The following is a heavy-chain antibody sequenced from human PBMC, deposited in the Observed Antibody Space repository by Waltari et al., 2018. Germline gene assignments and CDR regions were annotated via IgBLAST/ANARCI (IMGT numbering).Heavy chain of an antibody. CDR1: GFTFDDYS. CDR3: AKGHISNDFWSGSLDF. J-gene: IGHJ4*02. V-gene: IGHV3-9*03. D-gene: IGHD3-3*01. CDR2: IVGNSGSI. Sequence: EVQVVESGGGLVQPGRSLRLSCAASGFTFDDYSMHWVRQAPGKGLEWVSGIVGNSGSIGYADSVKGRFTISRDNAKNALYLQMNSMRAEDMALYYCAKGHISNDFWSGSLDFWGQGTLVTVSS.